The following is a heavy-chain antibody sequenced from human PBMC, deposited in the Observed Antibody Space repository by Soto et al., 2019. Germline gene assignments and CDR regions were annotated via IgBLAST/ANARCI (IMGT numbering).Heavy chain of an antibody. CDR2: ISWNRGSI. Sequence: SLRLSCAASGFTFDDYAMHWVRQAPGKGLEWVSGISWNRGSIGYADSVKGRFTISRDNAKNSLYLQMNSLRPEDTALYYCAKDISSGGGNYYFGRDVWGQGTTVTVS. CDR1: GFTFDDYA. CDR3: AKDISSGGGNYYFGRDV. J-gene: IGHJ6*02. D-gene: IGHD6-19*01. V-gene: IGHV3-9*01.